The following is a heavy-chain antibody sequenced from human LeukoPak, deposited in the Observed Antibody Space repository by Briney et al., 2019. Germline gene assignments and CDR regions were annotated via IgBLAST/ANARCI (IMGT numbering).Heavy chain of an antibody. CDR3: ARGDCSSTSCYGCYYYYGMDV. CDR2: ISSSSSYA. D-gene: IGHD2-2*01. Sequence: GGSLRLSCAASESTFRSYAMSWVRQAPGKGLGWVSYISSSSSYANYADSVKGRFTISRDNAKNSLYLQMNSLRAEDTAVYYCARGDCSSTSCYGCYYYYGMDVWGQGTTVTVSS. J-gene: IGHJ6*02. V-gene: IGHV3-21*05. CDR1: ESTFRSYA.